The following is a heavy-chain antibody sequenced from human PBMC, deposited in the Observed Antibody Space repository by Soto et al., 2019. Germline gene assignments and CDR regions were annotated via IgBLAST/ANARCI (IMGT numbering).Heavy chain of an antibody. V-gene: IGHV3-30*18. D-gene: IGHD3-22*01. Sequence: QVQLVESGGGVVQPGRSLRLSCAASGFTFSSYGMHWVRQAPGKGLEWVAVISYDGSNKYYADSVKGRFTISRDNSKPTLYLQMNSLRAEDTAVYYCAKDYHYYDSSGYPGFDYWGQGTLVTVSS. J-gene: IGHJ4*02. CDR3: AKDYHYYDSSGYPGFDY. CDR1: GFTFSSYG. CDR2: ISYDGSNK.